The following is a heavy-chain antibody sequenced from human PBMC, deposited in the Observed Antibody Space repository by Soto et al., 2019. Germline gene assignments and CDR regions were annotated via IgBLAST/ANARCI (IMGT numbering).Heavy chain of an antibody. CDR2: IHYIGST. J-gene: IGHJ4*02. CDR3: TGGGPGHTFDY. D-gene: IGHD2-21*01. Sequence: QVQLQEPGTGLVIPSETLSLTCTVYCFSISRHYCTCIRQPPGKGLEWLGNIHYIGSTNYSPSLKSRVIISVDTSENQSSLKLSSVTTADTAVYYCTGGGPGHTFDYWGQGTLVTVSS. V-gene: IGHV4-59*11. CDR1: CFSISRHY.